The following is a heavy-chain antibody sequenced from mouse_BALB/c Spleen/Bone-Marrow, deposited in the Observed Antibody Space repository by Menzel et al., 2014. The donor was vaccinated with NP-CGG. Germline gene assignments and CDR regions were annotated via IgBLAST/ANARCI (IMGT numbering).Heavy chain of an antibody. CDR1: GYTFTTYT. CDR2: INPSSGYT. CDR3: GRGYGNYDAMDY. J-gene: IGHJ4*01. V-gene: IGHV1-4*01. Sequence: VQLQQSGAELARPGASVKMSCRASGYTFTTYTMHWVKQRPGQGLEWIGYINPSSGYTYYNQKFKDKATLTADKSSSAAYLQLSSLTSEDSAVYFCGRGYGNYDAMDYWGQGTSVTVSS. D-gene: IGHD2-1*01.